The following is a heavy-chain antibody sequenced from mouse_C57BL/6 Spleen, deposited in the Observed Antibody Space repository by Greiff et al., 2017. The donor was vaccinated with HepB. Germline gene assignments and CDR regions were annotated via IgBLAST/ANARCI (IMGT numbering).Heavy chain of an antibody. D-gene: IGHD2-4*01. V-gene: IGHV5-4*01. CDR2: ISDGGSYT. Sequence: EVKLVESGGGLVKPGGSLKLSCAASGFTFSSYAMSWVRQTPEKRLEWVATISDGGSYTYYPDNVKGRFTISRDNAKNNLYLQMSHLKSEDTAMYYCARDQGMITSLDFDVWGTGTTVTVSS. J-gene: IGHJ1*03. CDR1: GFTFSSYA. CDR3: ARDQGMITSLDFDV.